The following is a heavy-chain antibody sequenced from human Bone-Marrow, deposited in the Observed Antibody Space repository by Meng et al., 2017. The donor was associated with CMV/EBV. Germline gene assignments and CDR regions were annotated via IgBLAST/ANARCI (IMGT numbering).Heavy chain of an antibody. D-gene: IGHD3-3*01. Sequence: GESLKISCAASGFTFSNAWMSWVRQAPGKGLEWVGRIKSKTDGGTTDYAAPVKGRFTISRDDSKNTLYLQMNSLKTEDTTVYYCIYDFWSGSIRSPDYWGQGILVTVSS. V-gene: IGHV3-15*01. J-gene: IGHJ4*02. CDR3: IYDFWSGSIRSPDY. CDR2: IKSKTDGGTT. CDR1: GFTFSNAW.